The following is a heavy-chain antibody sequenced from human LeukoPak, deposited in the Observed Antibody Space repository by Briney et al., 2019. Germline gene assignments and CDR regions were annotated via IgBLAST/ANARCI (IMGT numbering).Heavy chain of an antibody. CDR2: IYHSGST. CDR1: GGSISSSNW. Sequence: SETLSLTCAVSGGSISSSNWWSWVRQPPGQGLEWIGEIYHSGSTNYNPSLKSRVTISVDKSKNQFSLKLSSVTAADTAVYYCARDGAVAGHFDYWGQGTLVTVSS. CDR3: ARDGAVAGHFDY. V-gene: IGHV4-4*02. J-gene: IGHJ4*02. D-gene: IGHD6-19*01.